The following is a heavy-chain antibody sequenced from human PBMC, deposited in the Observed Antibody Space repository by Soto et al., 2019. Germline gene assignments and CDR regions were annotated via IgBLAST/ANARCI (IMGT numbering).Heavy chain of an antibody. D-gene: IGHD3-16*01. J-gene: IGHJ6*03. CDR1: GFTFSSYA. Sequence: GESLKISCAASGFTFSSYAMHWVRQAPGKGLEYVSAISSNGGSTYYANSVKGRFTISRDNSKNTLYLQMGSLRAEDMAVYYCARALDGGGYYYYYMDVWGKGTTVTVSS. CDR2: ISSNGGST. CDR3: ARALDGGGYYYYYMDV. V-gene: IGHV3-64*01.